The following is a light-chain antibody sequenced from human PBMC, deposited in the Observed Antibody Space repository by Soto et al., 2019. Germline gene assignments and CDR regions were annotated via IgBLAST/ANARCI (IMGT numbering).Light chain of an antibody. CDR3: QQYGSSPFT. CDR2: GAS. CDR1: QSVGSNY. J-gene: IGKJ4*01. V-gene: IGKV3-20*01. Sequence: EIVLTQSPGTLSLSPGERATLYCRASQSVGSNYLAWYQQKPGQAPRVLIYGASSRATGIPDRFSGSGSGADFTLTISRLEPEEFAVYYCQQYGSSPFTFGGGTKVEIK.